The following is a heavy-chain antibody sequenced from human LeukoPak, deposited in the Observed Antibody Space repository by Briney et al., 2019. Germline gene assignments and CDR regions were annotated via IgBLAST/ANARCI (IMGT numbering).Heavy chain of an antibody. Sequence: GGSLRLSCAASGFTFSSYWMSWVCQAPGKGLEWVANIKQDGSEKYYVDSVKGRFTTSRDSSRNSVYLQMSSLRAEDTAVYYCVRDGGPFYFDSWGQGTLVTVSS. CDR2: IKQDGSEK. CDR3: VRDGGPFYFDS. D-gene: IGHD3-16*01. V-gene: IGHV3-7*01. J-gene: IGHJ4*02. CDR1: GFTFSSYW.